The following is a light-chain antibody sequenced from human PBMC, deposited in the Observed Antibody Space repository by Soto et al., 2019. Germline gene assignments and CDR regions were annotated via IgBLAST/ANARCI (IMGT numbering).Light chain of an antibody. V-gene: IGLV1-44*01. J-gene: IGLJ2*01. Sequence: QSVLTQPPSASGTPGQSVTTSCSGSRSNIGSNTLNWYQQLPGTAPKLLIYSNNQRPSGVRDRFSGSKSGTSPSLAINRQQSEDEDYYYCAAWEDSLNGPVLGGGTKLTV. CDR1: RSNIGSNT. CDR3: AAWEDSLNGPV. CDR2: SNN.